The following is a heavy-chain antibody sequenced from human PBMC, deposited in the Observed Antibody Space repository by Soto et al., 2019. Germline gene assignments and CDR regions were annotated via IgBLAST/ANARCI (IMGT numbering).Heavy chain of an antibody. D-gene: IGHD3-3*01. V-gene: IGHV6-1*01. J-gene: IGHJ6*03. CDR1: GDSVSSNSAA. CDR2: TYYRSKWYN. Sequence: SQTLSLTCAISGDSVSSNSAAWNWIRQSPSRGLEWLGRTYYRSKWYNDYAVSVKSRITINPDTSKNQFSLQLNSVTPEDTAVYYCARAASYYDFWSGYPKTTYYYYYIDVCGKGTTVTVSS. CDR3: ARAASYYDFWSGYPKTTYYYYYIDV.